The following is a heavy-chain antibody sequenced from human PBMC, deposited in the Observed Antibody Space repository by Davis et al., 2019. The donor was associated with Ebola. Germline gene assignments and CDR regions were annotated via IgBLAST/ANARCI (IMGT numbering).Heavy chain of an antibody. CDR2: IYYSGST. J-gene: IGHJ3*02. Sequence: SETLSLTCTVSGGSISSYYWSWIRQPPGKGLEWIGYIYYSGSTNYNPSLKSRVTISVDTSKNQFSLKLSSVTAADTAVYYCARTVGYCSGGSCYSGDAFDIWGQGTMVTVSS. CDR1: GGSISSYY. CDR3: ARTVGYCSGGSCYSGDAFDI. V-gene: IGHV4-59*01. D-gene: IGHD2-15*01.